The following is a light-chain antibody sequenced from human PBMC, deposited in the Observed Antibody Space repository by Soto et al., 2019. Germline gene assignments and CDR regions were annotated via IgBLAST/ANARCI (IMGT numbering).Light chain of an antibody. CDR3: QQYKSYPYS. V-gene: IGKV1-5*03. CDR2: KAA. CDR1: QSISYW. J-gene: IGKJ2*01. Sequence: DIQMTHSPSTLSASVGDRVTITCRASQSISYWLAWYQQKPGKAPKLLIYKAASLESGVSSRFSGSGSVTEFTLTISSLQPDDFATYYGQQYKSYPYSFGQGTKLVIK.